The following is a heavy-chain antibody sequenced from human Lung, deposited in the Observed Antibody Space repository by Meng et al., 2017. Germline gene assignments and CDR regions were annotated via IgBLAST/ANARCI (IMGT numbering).Heavy chain of an antibody. V-gene: IGHV1-18*04. J-gene: IGHJ5*02. D-gene: IGHD3-22*01. Sequence: QVQLVQSGAEGKKPGASVKVYCKTSGYTFTSHGISWVRQAPGQGLEWMGWISAHSGNTNYAQKIKGRVTMTTDTATSTVYMELRSLRPDDTAVYYCARGPYYYYDTTGYYNWFDPWGQGTLVTVSS. CDR3: ARGPYYYYDTTGYYNWFDP. CDR1: GYTFTSHG. CDR2: ISAHSGNT.